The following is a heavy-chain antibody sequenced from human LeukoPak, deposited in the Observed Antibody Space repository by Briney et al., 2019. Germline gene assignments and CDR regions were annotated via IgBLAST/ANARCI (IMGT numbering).Heavy chain of an antibody. CDR3: ARGLLEV. Sequence: PGGSLRLSCAASEISFSTYEMNWVREAPGKGLEWVSYISSGGSSIFYADSVKGRFTVSRDNAKNSLYLEMNNLRAEDTAVYYCARGLLEVWGQGTLVTVSS. D-gene: IGHD3-3*01. J-gene: IGHJ4*02. CDR1: EISFSTYE. V-gene: IGHV3-48*03. CDR2: ISSGGSSI.